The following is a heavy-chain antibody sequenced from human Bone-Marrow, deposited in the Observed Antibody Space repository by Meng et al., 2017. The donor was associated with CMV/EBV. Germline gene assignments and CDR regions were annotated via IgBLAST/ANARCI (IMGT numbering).Heavy chain of an antibody. V-gene: IGHV3-74*01. Sequence: GESLKISCAASGFTFSNFWMHWVRQTPGKGLVWLSRINSDGTVTDDADSVKGRFTISRDNAKNSLYLQLNSLRAEDTAVYYCARDHGESIATGDANAFEIWGQGTMVTVSS. D-gene: IGHD1-1*01. CDR3: ARDHGESIATGDANAFEI. J-gene: IGHJ3*02. CDR1: GFTFSNFW. CDR2: INSDGTVT.